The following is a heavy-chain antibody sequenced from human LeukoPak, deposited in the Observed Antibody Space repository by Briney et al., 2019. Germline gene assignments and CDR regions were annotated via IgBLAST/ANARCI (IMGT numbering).Heavy chain of an antibody. V-gene: IGHV3-66*01. Sequence: PGGSLRLSCAASGFTVSSNYMSWVRQAPGKGLEWVSVIYSGGSTYYADSVKGRFTISRDNSKNTLYLQMNSLRAEDTAVYYCARGLGYFDWLLSEYYFDYWGQGTLVTVSS. CDR2: IYSGGST. D-gene: IGHD3-9*01. CDR3: ARGLGYFDWLLSEYYFDY. CDR1: GFTVSSNY. J-gene: IGHJ4*02.